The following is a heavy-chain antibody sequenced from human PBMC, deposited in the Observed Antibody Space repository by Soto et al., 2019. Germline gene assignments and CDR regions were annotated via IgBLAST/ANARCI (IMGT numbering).Heavy chain of an antibody. CDR1: GFTFSNAW. Sequence: GGSLRLSCAASGFTFSNAWMSWVRQAPGKGLEWVGRIKSKTDGGTTDYAAPVKGRFTISRDDSKNTLYLQMNSLKTEDTAVYYCTTDVPLVDDAFDIWRQGTMVTVSS. CDR3: TTDVPLVDDAFDI. D-gene: IGHD2-15*01. V-gene: IGHV3-15*01. CDR2: IKSKTDGGTT. J-gene: IGHJ3*02.